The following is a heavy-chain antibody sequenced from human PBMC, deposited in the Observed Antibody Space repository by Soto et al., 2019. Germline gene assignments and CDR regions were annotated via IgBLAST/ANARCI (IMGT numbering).Heavy chain of an antibody. V-gene: IGHV3-33*01. D-gene: IGHD4-17*01. CDR1: GFTFSSYG. J-gene: IGHJ4*02. CDR2: IWYDGSNK. CDR3: ARDADYGDFPRPGDY. Sequence: QVQLVESGGGVVQPGRSLRLSCAASGFTFSSYGMHWVRQAPGKGLEWVAVIWYDGSNKYYADSVKGRFTISRDNSKNTLYLQMNSLRAEDTAVYYCARDADYGDFPRPGDYWGQGTLVIVSS.